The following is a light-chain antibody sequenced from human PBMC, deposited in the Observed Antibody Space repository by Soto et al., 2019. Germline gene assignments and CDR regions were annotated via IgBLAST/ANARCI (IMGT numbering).Light chain of an antibody. CDR3: QQYGSSGT. CDR1: QSVSNNY. J-gene: IGKJ1*01. CDR2: GAS. V-gene: IGKV3-20*01. Sequence: EIVFTQSPGTLSLSPGERPTLSCRASQSVSNNYLAWSQPKPGQAPRLLIYGASNRATGIPDRFSGSGSGTDFTLTISRLEPEDFAVDYCQQYGSSGTFGQGTKVDIK.